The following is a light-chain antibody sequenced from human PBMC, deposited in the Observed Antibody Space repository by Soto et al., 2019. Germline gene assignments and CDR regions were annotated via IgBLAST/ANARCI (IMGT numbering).Light chain of an antibody. CDR2: EVS. CDR3: SSYTSSSTLV. Sequence: QSALTQPASVSGSPGQSITSSCSGTSSDVGGYNYVSWYQQHPGKAPKLMIYEVSSRPSGVSNRFSGSKSGNTASLTISGLQAEDEADYYCSSYTSSSTLVFGRGTKVTVL. V-gene: IGLV2-14*01. J-gene: IGLJ2*01. CDR1: SSDVGGYNY.